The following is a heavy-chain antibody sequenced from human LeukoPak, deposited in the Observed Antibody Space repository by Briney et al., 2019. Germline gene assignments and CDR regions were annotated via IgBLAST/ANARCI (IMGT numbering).Heavy chain of an antibody. CDR2: ISEDGSST. Sequence: GGSLRLSCAASGFTFDVYAMHWVRQAPGKGLEWVSLISEDGSSTYYADSVKGRFTISRDNSKNSLYLQMSSLRTEDTALYYCTKDGHSCHFDYWGQGTLVTVSS. CDR1: GFTFDVYA. V-gene: IGHV3-43*02. CDR3: TKDGHSCHFDY. D-gene: IGHD4-11*01. J-gene: IGHJ4*02.